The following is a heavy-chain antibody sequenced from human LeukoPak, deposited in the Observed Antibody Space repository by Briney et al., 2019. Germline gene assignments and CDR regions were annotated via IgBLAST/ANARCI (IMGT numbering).Heavy chain of an antibody. CDR1: GGSFSGYY. D-gene: IGHD3-10*01. CDR3: ARGGYTNYYGSGSYYKPSDY. Sequence: PSETLSLTCAVYGGSFSGYYWSWIRQPPGKGLEWIGEINHSGSTNYNPSLKSRVTISVDTSKNQFSLKLSSVTAADTAVYYCARGGYTNYYGSGSYYKPSDYWGQGTLVTVSS. CDR2: INHSGST. J-gene: IGHJ4*02. V-gene: IGHV4-34*01.